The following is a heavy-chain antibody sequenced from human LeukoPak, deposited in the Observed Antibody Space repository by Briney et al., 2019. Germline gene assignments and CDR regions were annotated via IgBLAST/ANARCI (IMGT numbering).Heavy chain of an antibody. Sequence: ASVKVSCKASGYTFTSYYMHWVRQAPGQGLEWMGIINPSGGSTSYAQKFQGRVTMTRDTSTSTVYMELSSLGSEDTAVYYCARGCIAARPAIEDWFDPWGQGTLVTVSS. V-gene: IGHV1-46*01. D-gene: IGHD6-6*01. CDR2: INPSGGST. CDR3: ARGCIAARPAIEDWFDP. CDR1: GYTFTSYY. J-gene: IGHJ5*02.